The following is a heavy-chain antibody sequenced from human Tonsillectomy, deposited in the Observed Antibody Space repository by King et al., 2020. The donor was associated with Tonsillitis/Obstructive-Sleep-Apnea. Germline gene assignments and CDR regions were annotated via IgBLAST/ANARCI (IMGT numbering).Heavy chain of an antibody. CDR2: IYYSGST. CDR3: ATIDFYYDSSGYYPFNY. J-gene: IGHJ4*02. CDR1: GGSIRSYY. V-gene: IGHV4-59*08. D-gene: IGHD3-22*01. Sequence: VQLQESGPGLVKPSETLSLTCTVSGGSIRSYYWSWIRQPPGKGLEWIGYIYYSGSTNYNPSLKSRVTISVDTSKNQFSLKLTSVTAADTAVYYCATIDFYYDSSGYYPFNYWGQGTLVTVSS.